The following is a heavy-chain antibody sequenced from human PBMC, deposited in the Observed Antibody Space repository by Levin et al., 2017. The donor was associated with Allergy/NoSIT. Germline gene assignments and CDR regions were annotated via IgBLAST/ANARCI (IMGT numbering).Heavy chain of an antibody. V-gene: IGHV3-74*01. D-gene: IGHD2-2*01. Sequence: GESLKISCAASGFTFSNYWMHWVRQAPGKGLVWVSHINSDGSNTNYADSVKGRFTISRDNAKNTLYLQMNSLRDEDTAVYYCARGGRSSTSCLDNWGQGTLVTVSP. CDR1: GFTFSNYW. J-gene: IGHJ4*02. CDR2: INSDGSNT. CDR3: ARGGRSSTSCLDN.